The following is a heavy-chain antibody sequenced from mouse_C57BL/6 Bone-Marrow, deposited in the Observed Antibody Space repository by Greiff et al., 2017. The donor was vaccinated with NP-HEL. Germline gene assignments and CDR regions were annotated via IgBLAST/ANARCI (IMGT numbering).Heavy chain of an antibody. Sequence: QVQLQQPGAELVRPGTSVKLSCKASGYTFTSYWMYWVKQRPGQGLEWIGVIDPSDSYTNYNQKFKGKATLTVDTSSSTAYMQLSSLTSEDSAVYYCARWLPSMDYWGQGTSVTVSS. D-gene: IGHD2-2*01. J-gene: IGHJ4*01. V-gene: IGHV1-59*01. CDR2: IDPSDSYT. CDR1: GYTFTSYW. CDR3: ARWLPSMDY.